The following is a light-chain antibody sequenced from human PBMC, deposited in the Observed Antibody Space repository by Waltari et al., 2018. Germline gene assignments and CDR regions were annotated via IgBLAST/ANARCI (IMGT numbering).Light chain of an antibody. J-gene: IGKJ4*01. CDR2: DAS. Sequence: IVVTQSPAALSLSPGERATLSCRASQTISTYLAWYQQKPGRAPRLLIYDASKRAPAIPVRFSGSGYGTDFTLTINSLEPEDFAVYYCQQRFTWPPFTFGGGTKIEIK. CDR1: QTISTY. V-gene: IGKV3-11*01. CDR3: QQRFTWPPFT.